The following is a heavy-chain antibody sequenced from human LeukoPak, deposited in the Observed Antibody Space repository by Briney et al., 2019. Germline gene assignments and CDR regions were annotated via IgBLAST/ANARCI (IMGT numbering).Heavy chain of an antibody. CDR1: GFSFSAYW. CDR2: ISVYVVRT. D-gene: IGHD1-26*01. V-gene: IGHV3-74*01. J-gene: IGHJ4*02. Sequence: PVGSLRLSCAASGFSFSAYWMHWVRQAPGKGLVWVSRISVYVVRTDYAESVKGRFTISRDNAKNTLYLQMNSLRVEDTGIYYCTRIRRGSLTSVDYWGQGTLDTVSS. CDR3: TRIRRGSLTSVDY.